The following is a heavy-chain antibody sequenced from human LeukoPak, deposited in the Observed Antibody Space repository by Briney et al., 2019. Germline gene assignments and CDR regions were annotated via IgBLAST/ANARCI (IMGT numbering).Heavy chain of an antibody. CDR2: ISAYNGNT. D-gene: IGHD3-10*01. CDR3: VREGGNTRYYYGSGSYYN. Sequence: GASVKVSCKASGYTFTSYGISWVRQAPGQGLEWMGWISAYNGNTNYAQKLQGRVTMTTDTSTSTAYMELRSLRSDDTAVYYCVREGGNTRYYYGSGSYYNWGQGTLVTVSS. J-gene: IGHJ4*02. V-gene: IGHV1-18*01. CDR1: GYTFTSYG.